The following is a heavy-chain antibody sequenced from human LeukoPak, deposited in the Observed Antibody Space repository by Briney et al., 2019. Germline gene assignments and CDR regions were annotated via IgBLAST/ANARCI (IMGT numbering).Heavy chain of an antibody. CDR2: IFCDGSNK. CDR3: ARVGSAWSYFDY. D-gene: IGHD6-19*01. V-gene: IGHV3-33*01. J-gene: IGHJ4*02. Sequence: GGSLRLSCAASGFTFSNYDMHWVRQAPGKGLEWVAVIFCDGSNKYSADSVKGRFTISRGNSENTLFLQMNSLRAEDTAVYYCARVGSAWSYFDYWGQGTLVTVSS. CDR1: GFTFSNYD.